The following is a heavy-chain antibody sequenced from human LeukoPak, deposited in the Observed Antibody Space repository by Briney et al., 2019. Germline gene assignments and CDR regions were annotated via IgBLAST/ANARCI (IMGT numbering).Heavy chain of an antibody. J-gene: IGHJ4*02. CDR1: GYSFIDYY. Sequence: ASVKVSCKASGYSFIDYYLHWVRQAPGQGLEWMGWINPKNGGTYYVQTFQGRVTMTRDTSISTVYSEVSRLTSDDTAMYYCARDSSMTEFDYWGQGTMVTVSS. V-gene: IGHV1-2*02. CDR2: INPKNGGT. D-gene: IGHD3-10*01. CDR3: ARDSSMTEFDY.